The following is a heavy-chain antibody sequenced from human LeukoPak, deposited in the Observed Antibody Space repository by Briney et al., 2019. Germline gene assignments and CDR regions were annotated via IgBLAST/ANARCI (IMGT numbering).Heavy chain of an antibody. J-gene: IGHJ5*02. Sequence: SETLSLTCTVSGGSISSYYWSWIRQPPGKGLEWIGYIYYSGSTNYNPSLKSRVTISVDTSKSQFSLKLSSVTAADTAVYYCARVPYYYDSSGLFDPWGQGTLVTVSS. D-gene: IGHD3-22*01. CDR3: ARVPYYYDSSGLFDP. V-gene: IGHV4-59*01. CDR2: IYYSGST. CDR1: GGSISSYY.